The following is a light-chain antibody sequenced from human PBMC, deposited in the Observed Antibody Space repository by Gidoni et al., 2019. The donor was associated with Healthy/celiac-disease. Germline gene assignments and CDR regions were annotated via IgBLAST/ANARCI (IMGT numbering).Light chain of an antibody. CDR1: QSISSY. CDR2: AAS. J-gene: IGKJ1*01. CDR3: QQSYSTPRT. Sequence: DGQMAQSPPSLSASVGDRVTITCRASQSISSYLNWYQQKPGQAPKLLIYAASSLPSGVPSRFSGSGSGTDFTLTISSLQPEDFATYYCQQSYSTPRTFGQGTKAEIK. V-gene: IGKV1-39*01.